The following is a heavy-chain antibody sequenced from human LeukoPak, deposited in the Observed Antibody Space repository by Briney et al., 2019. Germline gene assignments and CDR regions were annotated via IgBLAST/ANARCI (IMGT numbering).Heavy chain of an antibody. J-gene: IGHJ4*02. V-gene: IGHV4-4*02. CDR3: ARRGLISSGSLDY. D-gene: IGHD6-19*01. CDR2: IYHSGST. CDR1: GDSINSLDL. Sequence: SETLSLTCTVSGDSINSLDLWSWVRQPPGKGLEWIGEIYHSGSTNYNPSLKSRVTISVDKSKNQFSLKLSSVTAADTAVYYCARRGLISSGSLDYWGQGTLVTVSS.